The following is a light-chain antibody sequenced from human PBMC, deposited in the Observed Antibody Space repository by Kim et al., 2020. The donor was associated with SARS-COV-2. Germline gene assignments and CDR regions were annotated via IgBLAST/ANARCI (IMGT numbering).Light chain of an antibody. Sequence: QSITLSCTGTSRDVGNYNLVSWYQQRPGKAPKLIIFEVSKRPSGVSNRFSGSKSGDTASLTISGLQAEDESDYYCCSYAGSSTFVVFGGGTQLTVL. CDR1: SRDVGNYNL. V-gene: IGLV2-23*02. CDR2: EVS. J-gene: IGLJ2*01. CDR3: CSYAGSSTFVV.